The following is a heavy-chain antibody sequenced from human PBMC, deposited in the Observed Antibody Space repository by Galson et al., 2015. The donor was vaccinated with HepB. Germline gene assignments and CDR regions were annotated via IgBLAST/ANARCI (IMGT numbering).Heavy chain of an antibody. Sequence: SVKVSCKASGGTFSNYAVSWVRQAPGQGLEWMGGIIPFFATTNYAQKFQGRVTITADESTATAYMELNSVTSEDTAVYYCARSASGAYSRGALNYNWFDPWGQGTLVTVSS. CDR3: ARSASGAYSRGALNYNWFDP. CDR1: GGTFSNYA. D-gene: IGHD2-21*01. CDR2: IIPFFATT. V-gene: IGHV1-69*13. J-gene: IGHJ5*02.